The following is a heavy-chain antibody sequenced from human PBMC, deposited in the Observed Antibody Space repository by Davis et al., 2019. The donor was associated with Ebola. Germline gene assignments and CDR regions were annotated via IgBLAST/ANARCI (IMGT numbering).Heavy chain of an antibody. D-gene: IGHD5-12*01. Sequence: GESLKISCTASGHTLSGSWMSWLRQAPGKGLEWVTNINPDGTEKYSIDSVKGQFTISRDSAENSLYLQMNSLRAEDTAVYYCARDHSGYSVSWGQGTLVTVSS. CDR3: ARDHSGYSVS. CDR1: GHTLSGSW. V-gene: IGHV3-7*01. J-gene: IGHJ5*02. CDR2: INPDGTEK.